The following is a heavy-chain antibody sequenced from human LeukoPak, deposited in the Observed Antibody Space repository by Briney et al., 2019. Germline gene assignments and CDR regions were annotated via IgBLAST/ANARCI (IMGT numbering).Heavy chain of an antibody. Sequence: GGSLRLSCAASGFTFSSYSMTWVRQAPGKGLVWVSSMSSGSRYIYYADSVRGRFTISRDNAKNSLYLLMNSLRAEDTAVYYCARDRPTGASRLFVVQWGQGTLVTVSS. J-gene: IGHJ4*02. CDR1: GFTFSSYS. CDR2: MSSGSRYI. D-gene: IGHD3-3*01. CDR3: ARDRPTGASRLFVVQ. V-gene: IGHV3-21*01.